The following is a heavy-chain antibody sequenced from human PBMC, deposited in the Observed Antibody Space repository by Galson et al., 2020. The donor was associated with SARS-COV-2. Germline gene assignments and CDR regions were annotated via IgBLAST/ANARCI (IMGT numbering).Heavy chain of an antibody. J-gene: IGHJ3*02. CDR1: GYSFPSYW. CDR3: ARLITEYYDILTGYSGSGFFAFDI. Sequence: GESLKISCKGSGYSFPSYWIGWVRQMPGKGLEWMGIIYPGDSDTRYSPSFQGQVTISADKSISTAYLQWSSLKASDTAMYYCARLITEYYDILTGYSGSGFFAFDIWGQGTMVTVSS. D-gene: IGHD3-9*01. CDR2: IYPGDSDT. V-gene: IGHV5-51*01.